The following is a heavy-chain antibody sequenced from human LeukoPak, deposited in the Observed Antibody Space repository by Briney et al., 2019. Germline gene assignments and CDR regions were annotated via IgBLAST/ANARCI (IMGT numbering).Heavy chain of an antibody. CDR3: AKDGPYCGGITCYFRYFDL. CDR2: ISNDGSII. CDR1: GFMFSDYG. J-gene: IGHJ2*01. Sequence: TGGSLRLSCAASGFMFSDYGMHWVRQAPGKGLEWVAVISNDGSIIYYADSVKGRFTISRDNSKNTLHLQMNSLRPGDTAVYYCAKDGPYCGGITCYFRYFDLWGRGTLVTVSS. D-gene: IGHD2-21*01. V-gene: IGHV3-30*18.